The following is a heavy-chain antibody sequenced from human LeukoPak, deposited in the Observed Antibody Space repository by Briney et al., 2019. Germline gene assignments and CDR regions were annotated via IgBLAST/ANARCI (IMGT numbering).Heavy chain of an antibody. CDR2: ISGSGGST. D-gene: IGHD3-22*01. J-gene: IGHJ4*02. CDR1: VFTFSSYS. Sequence: PGGFLRLSCTATVFTFSSYSMSWVRQAPWKGLEWVSAISGSGGSTYYADSVKGRFTISRDNSKNTLYLQMNSLRAEDTAVYYCAKYDSSGYYFLTPYFDYWGQGTLVTVSS. CDR3: AKYDSSGYYFLTPYFDY. V-gene: IGHV3-23*01.